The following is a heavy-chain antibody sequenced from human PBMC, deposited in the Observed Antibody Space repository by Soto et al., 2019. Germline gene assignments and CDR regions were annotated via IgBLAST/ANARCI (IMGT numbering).Heavy chain of an antibody. D-gene: IGHD1-26*01. Sequence: SETLSLTCTVSGGSIIRNSYYWGWIRQPPGKGLEWIGSIFYNGNTFYNPSLKSRVTISVDTSNNQFSLTLSTVTAADTAVYYCARRTPPISGEDYFYYMDVWGKGTKVTVSS. V-gene: IGHV4-39*01. CDR1: GGSIIRNSYY. CDR2: IFYNGNT. J-gene: IGHJ6*03. CDR3: ARRTPPISGEDYFYYMDV.